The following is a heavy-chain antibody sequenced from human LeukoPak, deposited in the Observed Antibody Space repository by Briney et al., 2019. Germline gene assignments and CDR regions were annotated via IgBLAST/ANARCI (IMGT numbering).Heavy chain of an antibody. J-gene: IGHJ5*02. CDR2: ISYDGSNK. CDR1: GFTFSSYA. Sequence: GRSLRLSCAASGFTFSSYAMHWVRQAPDKGLEWVAVISYDGSNKYYADSVRGRFTISRDNSKNTLYLQMNSLRAEDTAVYYCAREVVTMEGTNWFDPWGQGTLVTVSS. D-gene: IGHD3-3*01. V-gene: IGHV3-30-3*01. CDR3: AREVVTMEGTNWFDP.